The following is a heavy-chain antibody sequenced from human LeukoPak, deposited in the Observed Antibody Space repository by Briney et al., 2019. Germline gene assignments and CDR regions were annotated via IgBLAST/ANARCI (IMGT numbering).Heavy chain of an antibody. D-gene: IGHD3-10*01. CDR1: GGSISSSNW. V-gene: IGHV4-4*02. CDR2: IYHSGST. CDR3: ARGTGGADYYGSGSLDY. Sequence: SETLSLTCAVSGGSISSSNWWSWVRQPPGKGLEWIGEIYHSGSTNYNPSLKSRVTISVDKSKNHFSLKLSSVTAADTAVYYCARGTGGADYYGSGSLDYWGQGTLVTVSS. J-gene: IGHJ4*02.